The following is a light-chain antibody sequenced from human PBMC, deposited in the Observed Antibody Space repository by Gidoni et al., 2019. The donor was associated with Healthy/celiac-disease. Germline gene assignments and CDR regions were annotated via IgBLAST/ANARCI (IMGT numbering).Light chain of an antibody. CDR2: DVS. J-gene: IGLJ1*01. V-gene: IGLV2-14*01. CDR1: SSDVGGYNY. Sequence: QSALTQPASVSGSPGQSIPISCTGTSSDVGGYNYVSWYQQHPGKAPKLMIYDVSNRPSGGSNRFSGSKSGNTASLTISGLQAEDEADYYCSSYTSSSPRGYVFGTGTKVTVL. CDR3: SSYTSSSPRGYV.